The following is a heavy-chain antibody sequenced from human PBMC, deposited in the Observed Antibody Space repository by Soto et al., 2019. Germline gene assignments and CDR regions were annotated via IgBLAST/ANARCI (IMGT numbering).Heavy chain of an antibody. CDR2: IFHSGTT. CDR3: ARGHYSLKPRNGF. CDR1: GGSISGGDCF. Sequence: SVTLSLPCSVSGGSISGGDCFWTWIRRSPGKGLEWMGYIFHSGTTYYNPSLKDRLIISIQKSKNQFSLRLTSVTAADSPVYFCARGHYSLKPRNGFWGEGTLVTVSS. J-gene: IGHJ4*02. D-gene: IGHD2-8*01. V-gene: IGHV4-30-4*01.